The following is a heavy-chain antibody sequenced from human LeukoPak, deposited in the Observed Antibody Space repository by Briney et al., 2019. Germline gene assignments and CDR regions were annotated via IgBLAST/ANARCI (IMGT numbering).Heavy chain of an antibody. D-gene: IGHD4-17*01. CDR2: VYYSGST. CDR3: ARHSSAYGEYVFDY. J-gene: IGHJ4*02. CDR1: GGSISSSSYY. Sequence: PSETLSLTCTVSGGSISSSSYYWGWIRQPPGKELEWIGSVYYSGSTYYNPSLKSRLTISVDASSNHFSLKLSSVTAADTAVYYCARHSSAYGEYVFDYWGQGTLVTVSS. V-gene: IGHV4-39*01.